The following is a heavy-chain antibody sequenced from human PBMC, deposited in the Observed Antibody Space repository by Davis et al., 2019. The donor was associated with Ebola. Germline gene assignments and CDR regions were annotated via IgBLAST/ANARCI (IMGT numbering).Heavy chain of an antibody. CDR2: INHSGST. CDR3: ARDPHALGDCSGGSCSTYGMDV. J-gene: IGHJ6*02. Sequence: MPSETLSLTCAVYGGSFSGYYWSWIRQPPGKGLEWIGEINHSGSTNYNPSLKSRVTISVDTSKNQFSLKLSSVTAADTAVYYCARDPHALGDCSGGSCSTYGMDVWGQGTTVTVSS. D-gene: IGHD2-15*01. V-gene: IGHV4-34*01. CDR1: GGSFSGYY.